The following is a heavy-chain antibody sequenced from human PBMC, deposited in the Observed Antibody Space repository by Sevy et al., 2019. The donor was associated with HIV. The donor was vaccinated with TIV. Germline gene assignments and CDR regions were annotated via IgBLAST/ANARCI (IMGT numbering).Heavy chain of an antibody. J-gene: IGHJ2*01. CDR1: GFIFSNYA. Sequence: GGSLRLSCAASGFIFSNYAMYWVRQAPGKGLQWVSGIFASSNTHFADSVKGRFSISRDNSKNTLSLQMNSLSAEDTAVYYCARAVEDYSDSSGWDWYFDLWGRGTLVTVSS. D-gene: IGHD3-22*01. CDR3: ARAVEDYSDSSGWDWYFDL. CDR2: IFASSNT. V-gene: IGHV3-66*01.